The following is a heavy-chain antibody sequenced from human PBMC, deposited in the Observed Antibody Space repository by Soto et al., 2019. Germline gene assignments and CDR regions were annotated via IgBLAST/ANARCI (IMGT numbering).Heavy chain of an antibody. CDR3: ARGPPLGY. J-gene: IGHJ4*02. CDR1: GGSISSGGYS. V-gene: IGHV4-30-2*01. Sequence: SETLSLTCAVSGGSISSGGYSWSWIRQPPGKGLEWIGYIYHSGSTYYNPSLKSRVTISVDRSKNQFSLKLSSVTAADTAVYYCARGPPLGYCRQRNLVTVSS. CDR2: IYHSGST.